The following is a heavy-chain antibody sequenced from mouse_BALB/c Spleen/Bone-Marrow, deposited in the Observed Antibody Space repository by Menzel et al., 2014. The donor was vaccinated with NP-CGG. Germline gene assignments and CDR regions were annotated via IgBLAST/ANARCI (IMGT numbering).Heavy chain of an antibody. CDR1: GYTFTSYW. CDR3: TRYGNSHYYAMDY. Sequence: VQLQQSGAELVRPGASVKLSCRASGYTFTSYWINWVKQRPGQGLEWIGNIYPSDSYTNYNQRFKDKATLTVDKSSSTAYMQLSSPTSEDPAVYYCTRYGNSHYYAMDYWGQGTSVTVSS. D-gene: IGHD1-1*01. V-gene: IGHV1-69*02. J-gene: IGHJ4*01. CDR2: IYPSDSYT.